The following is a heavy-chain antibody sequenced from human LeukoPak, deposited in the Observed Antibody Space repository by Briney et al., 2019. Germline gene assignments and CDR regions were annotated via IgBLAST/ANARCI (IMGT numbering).Heavy chain of an antibody. J-gene: IGHJ5*02. Sequence: PGGSLRLSCAASGFTFSSYGMHWVRQAPGKGLEWVAVIWYDGSNKYYADSVKGRFTISRDNSKNTLYLQMNSLRAEDTAVYYCARAYPSRYCSSTSCYCDHWGQGTLVTVSS. CDR1: GFTFSSYG. CDR2: IWYDGSNK. CDR3: ARAYPSRYCSSTSCYCDH. D-gene: IGHD2-2*01. V-gene: IGHV3-33*01.